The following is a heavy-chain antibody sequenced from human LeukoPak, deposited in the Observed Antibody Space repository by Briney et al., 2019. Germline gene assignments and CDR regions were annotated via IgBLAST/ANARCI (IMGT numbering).Heavy chain of an antibody. CDR2: ITSSSSTI. J-gene: IGHJ4*02. Sequence: PGGSLRLSCAASRFTFSSYSMNWVRQAPGKGLEWVSYITSSSSTIYYADSVKGRFTISRDNAKNSLYLQMNSLRAEDTAVYYCARDPTEYFDYWGQGTLVTVSS. CDR3: ARDPTEYFDY. CDR1: RFTFSSYS. V-gene: IGHV3-48*01. D-gene: IGHD4-17*01.